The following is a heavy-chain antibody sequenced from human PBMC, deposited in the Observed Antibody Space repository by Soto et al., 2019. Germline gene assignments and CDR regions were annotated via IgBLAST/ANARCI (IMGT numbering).Heavy chain of an antibody. Sequence: PGESLKISCKGSGYRFTTYWIGWVRQMPGKGLEWMGIIYPDDSDTRYSPSFQGQVTISADKSISTTYLQWSSLKASDTAMYFCARGIVVVTATNAFDIWGQGTMVTVSS. CDR2: IYPDDSDT. CDR3: ARGIVVVTATNAFDI. D-gene: IGHD2-21*02. V-gene: IGHV5-51*01. CDR1: GYRFTTYW. J-gene: IGHJ3*02.